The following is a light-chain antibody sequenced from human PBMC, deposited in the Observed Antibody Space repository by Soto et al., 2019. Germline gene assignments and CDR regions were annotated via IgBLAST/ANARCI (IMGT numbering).Light chain of an antibody. CDR1: QSVSGN. V-gene: IGKV3-15*01. J-gene: IGKJ4*01. CDR3: QQYNNWLFT. Sequence: EIVMTQSPATLSVSPGERVTLSCRASQSVSGNLAWYQQKPGQAPRLLIYGVSTRATGIPARFSGSGSGTEFTLPISSPLSGDFAVYYCQQYNNWLFTFGGGTRVEIK. CDR2: GVS.